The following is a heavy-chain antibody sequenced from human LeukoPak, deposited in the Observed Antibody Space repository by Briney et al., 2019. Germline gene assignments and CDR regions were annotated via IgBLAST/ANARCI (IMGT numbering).Heavy chain of an antibody. J-gene: IGHJ4*02. CDR3: ARELVAGTFDH. V-gene: IGHV3-11*01. CDR2: IGGSDTIV. Sequence: GGSLRLSCGASEFNVNDYYMSWVRQAPGKGLEWISDIGGSDTIVAYAGSVEGRFTISRDIAKNPLFLQMNSLRADDTAVYYCARELVAGTFDHWGQGILVTVSS. CDR1: EFNVNDYY. D-gene: IGHD1-7*01.